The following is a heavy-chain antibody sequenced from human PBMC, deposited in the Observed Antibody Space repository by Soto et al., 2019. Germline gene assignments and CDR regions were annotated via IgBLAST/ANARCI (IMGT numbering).Heavy chain of an antibody. D-gene: IGHD6-13*01. V-gene: IGHV3-11*06. CDR2: FSGSSAYT. J-gene: IGHJ4*02. CDR3: AREGEQQLVLGYFDY. CDR1: GFTFSDYY. Sequence: QVQLVESGGGLVKPGGSLRLSCAASGFTFSDYYMSWIRQAPGRGLEWVSYFSGSSAYTNYADSVKGRFTISRDNAKNSLYLQMNSLRAEDTAVYYCAREGEQQLVLGYFDYWGQGTLVTVSS.